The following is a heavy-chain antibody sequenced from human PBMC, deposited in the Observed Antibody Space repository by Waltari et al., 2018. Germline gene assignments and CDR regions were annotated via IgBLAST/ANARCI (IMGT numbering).Heavy chain of an antibody. Sequence: EVQLVESGGGLVQPGRSLRLSCAASGFTFTNAWMNWVRQAPGRGLEWVGRIKTRTDGETTDYAAPVKDRFTISRDDSKNTVYLQMTGLKTGDTAVYYCATGTMTLVTPFYWGQGTLVTVSS. CDR1: GFTFTNAW. CDR3: ATGTMTLVTPFY. D-gene: IGHD4-17*01. V-gene: IGHV3-15*07. CDR2: IKTRTDGETT. J-gene: IGHJ4*02.